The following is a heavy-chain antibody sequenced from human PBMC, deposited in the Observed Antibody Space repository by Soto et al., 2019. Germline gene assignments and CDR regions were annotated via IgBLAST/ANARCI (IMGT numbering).Heavy chain of an antibody. Sequence: WVSAISGSGGSTYYADSVKGRFTISRDNSKNTLYLQMNSLRAEDTAVYYCAKNTVSLDIVVVPAALYNIWGQGTMVTVSS. V-gene: IGHV3-23*01. D-gene: IGHD2-2*01. CDR3: AKNTVSLDIVVVPAALYNI. CDR2: ISGSGGST. J-gene: IGHJ3*02.